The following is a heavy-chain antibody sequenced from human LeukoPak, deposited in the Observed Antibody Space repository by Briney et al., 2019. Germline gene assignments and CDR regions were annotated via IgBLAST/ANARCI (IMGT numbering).Heavy chain of an antibody. CDR1: GGSISSYY. V-gene: IGHV4-59*01. Sequence: PSETLSLTCTVSGGSISSYYWSWIRQPPGKGLEWIGYIYYSGSTNYNPSLKSRVTISVDTSKNQFSLKLSSVTAADTAVYYCASLAGSVYGSGSYYDYWGQGTLVTASS. CDR3: ASLAGSVYGSGSYYDY. D-gene: IGHD3-10*01. CDR2: IYYSGST. J-gene: IGHJ4*02.